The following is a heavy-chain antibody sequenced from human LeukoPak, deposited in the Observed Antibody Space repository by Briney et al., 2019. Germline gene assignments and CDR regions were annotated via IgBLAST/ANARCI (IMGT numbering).Heavy chain of an antibody. CDR1: GFTFSSYA. Sequence: GGSLRLSCAASGFTFSSYAMHWVRQAPGKGLEWVAVISYDGSNKYYADSVKGRFTISRDNSKNTMYLQMNSLRAEDTAVYYCAKQGFGCWGQGTLVTVSS. J-gene: IGHJ4*02. CDR2: ISYDGSNK. V-gene: IGHV3-30-3*02. CDR3: AKQGFGC.